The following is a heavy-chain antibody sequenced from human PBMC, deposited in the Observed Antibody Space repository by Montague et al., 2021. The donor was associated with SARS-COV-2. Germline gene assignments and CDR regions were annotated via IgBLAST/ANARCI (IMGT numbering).Heavy chain of an antibody. CDR1: GFTFSSYA. D-gene: IGHD4-23*01. V-gene: IGHV3-30*04. CDR2: ISYDGSNK. J-gene: IGHJ4*02. CDR3: ARDVGGYFDY. Sequence: SLRLSCAASGFTFSSYAMHWVRQAPGKGLEWVAVISYDGSNKYYADSVKGRFTISRDNSKNTLYPQMNSLRAEDTAVYYCARDVGGYFDYWGQGTLVTVSS.